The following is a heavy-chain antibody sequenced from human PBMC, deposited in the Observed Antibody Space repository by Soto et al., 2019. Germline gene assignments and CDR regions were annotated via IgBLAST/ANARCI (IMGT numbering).Heavy chain of an antibody. CDR2: ITPIFGTP. V-gene: IGHV1-69*12. Sequence: QVQLVQSGTEVKKPGSSVKVSCKASGGTFSRYAINWVRQAPGRGLEWMGGITPIFGTPNYAQKFQGRVTSTAAGSTKTAYMELRRLSSEDTAVYYCAQTLGLAVSGPGRFDLWGRGTLVTVTS. D-gene: IGHD6-19*01. CDR3: AQTLGLAVSGPGRFDL. CDR1: GGTFSRYA. J-gene: IGHJ2*01.